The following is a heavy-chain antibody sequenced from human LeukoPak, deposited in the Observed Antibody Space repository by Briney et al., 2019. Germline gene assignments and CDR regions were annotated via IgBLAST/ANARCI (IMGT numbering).Heavy chain of an antibody. J-gene: IGHJ4*02. CDR1: GYSFTSYW. V-gene: IGHV5-51*01. CDR3: ARQKRGIAARPGFDY. Sequence: GESPKISCKGSGYSFTSYWIGWVRQMPGKGLEWMGIIYPGDSDTRYSPSFQGQVTISADKSISTAYLQWSSLKASDTAMYYCARQKRGIAARPGFDYWGQGTLVTVSS. D-gene: IGHD6-6*01. CDR2: IYPGDSDT.